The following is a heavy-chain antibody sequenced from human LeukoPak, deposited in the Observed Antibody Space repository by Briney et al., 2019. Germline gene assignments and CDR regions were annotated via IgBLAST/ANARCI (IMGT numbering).Heavy chain of an antibody. Sequence: ASVKVSCKASGYTFTGYYMHWVRQAPGQGLEWMGRINPNSGGTNYAQKFQGRVTMTSDTSISTAYMELNRLRSDDTAVYYCARPPGRDGYNRYDYWGQGTLVTVSS. CDR2: INPNSGGT. D-gene: IGHD5-24*01. J-gene: IGHJ4*02. V-gene: IGHV1-2*02. CDR3: ARPPGRDGYNRYDY. CDR1: GYTFTGYY.